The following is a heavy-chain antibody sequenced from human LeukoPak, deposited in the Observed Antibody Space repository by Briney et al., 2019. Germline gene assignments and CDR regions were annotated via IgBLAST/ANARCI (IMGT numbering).Heavy chain of an antibody. J-gene: IGHJ3*02. CDR3: AREGAYYDPSPDAFDI. CDR1: GYTFTSYY. D-gene: IGHD3-22*01. CDR2: INPSGGST. V-gene: IGHV1-46*01. Sequence: ASVKVSCKASGYTFTSYYMHWVRQAPGQGLEWMGIINPSGGSTSYAQKFQGRVTMTRDTSTSTVYMELSSLRSEDTAVYYCAREGAYYDPSPDAFDIWGQGTMVTVSS.